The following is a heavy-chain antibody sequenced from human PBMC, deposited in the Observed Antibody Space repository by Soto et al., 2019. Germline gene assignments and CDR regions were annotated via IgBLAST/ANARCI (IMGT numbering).Heavy chain of an antibody. CDR1: GGSFSGYY. D-gene: IGHD2-2*01. Sequence: PSETLSLTCAVYGGSFSGYYWSWIRQPPGKGLEWIGEINHSGSTNYNPSLKSRVTISVDTSKNQFSLKLSSVTAADTAVYYCARGRDLSIPVDIVVVPAAMFDYWGQGTLVTVSS. CDR3: ARGRDLSIPVDIVVVPAAMFDY. V-gene: IGHV4-34*01. J-gene: IGHJ4*02. CDR2: INHSGST.